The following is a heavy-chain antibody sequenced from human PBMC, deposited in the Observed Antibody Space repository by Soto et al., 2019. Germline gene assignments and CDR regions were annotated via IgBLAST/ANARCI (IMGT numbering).Heavy chain of an antibody. CDR3: ARNSPGVYALWVDV. CDR2: INSDGSSI. CDR1: GFPFSSYW. Sequence: PVGSLSLSCAASGFPFSSYWMHWVRPAPGKGLMWVSRINSDGSSINYADFVKGRLIISRDNAKNTLYLQMNSLRAEDTAVYYCARNSPGVYALWVDVWGQGTTVTVSS. V-gene: IGHV3-74*01. J-gene: IGHJ6*02. D-gene: IGHD2-8*01.